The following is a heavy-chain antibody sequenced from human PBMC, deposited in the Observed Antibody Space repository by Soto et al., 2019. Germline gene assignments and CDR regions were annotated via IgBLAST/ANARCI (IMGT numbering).Heavy chain of an antibody. D-gene: IGHD6-19*01. CDR2: INHSGST. Sequence: FSGYYWSWIRQPPGKGLEWIGEINHSGSTNYNPSLKSRVTISVDTSKNQFSLKLSSVTAADTAVYYCARGRSGWLTQYYYYYYGMDVWGQGTTVTVSS. V-gene: IGHV4-34*01. CDR3: ARGRSGWLTQYYYYYYGMDV. CDR1: FSGYY. J-gene: IGHJ6*02.